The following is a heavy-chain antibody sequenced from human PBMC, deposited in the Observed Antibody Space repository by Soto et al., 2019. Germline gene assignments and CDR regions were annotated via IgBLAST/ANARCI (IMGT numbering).Heavy chain of an antibody. V-gene: IGHV1-18*01. J-gene: IGHJ5*02. CDR3: ARDRNWDDP. CDR1: GYTFTSYD. Sequence: QVQLVQSGAEVKKPGASVKVSCKASGYTFTSYDISWVRQAPGQGLEWMGWMSTSNGNTNYAQKLQGRVTMTTDTSTSTANMELRSLRPDDTAVYFCARDRNWDDPWGQGTLVTVS. CDR2: MSTSNGNT.